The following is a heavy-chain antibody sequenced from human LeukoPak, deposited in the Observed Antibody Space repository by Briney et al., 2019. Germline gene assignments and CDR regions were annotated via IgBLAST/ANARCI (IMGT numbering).Heavy chain of an antibody. V-gene: IGHV4-59*08. CDR2: TAYNGNT. J-gene: IGHJ5*01. CDR1: GGSINTYY. Sequence: SETLSLTCTVSGGSINTYYWTWIRQPPGKGLEWIGYTAYNGNTKYNPSLRSRVTMSVDTTKNHVSLSLTSVTAADTAVYYCASNVAGSSFDSWGQGTLVTVSS. CDR3: ASNVAGSSFDS. D-gene: IGHD6-19*01.